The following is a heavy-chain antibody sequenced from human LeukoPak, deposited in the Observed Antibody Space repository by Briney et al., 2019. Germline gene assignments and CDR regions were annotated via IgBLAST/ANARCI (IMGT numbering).Heavy chain of an antibody. V-gene: IGHV3-23*01. Sequence: GGSLRLSCAASGFTFSSYAMGWVRQAPGKGLEWVSAISGSGGSTYYADSVKGRFTISRDNSKNTLYLQMNSLRAEDTAVYYCAKVGLWFGELLADTLFDYWGQGPLVTVSS. CDR3: AKVGLWFGELLADTLFDY. CDR2: ISGSGGST. CDR1: GFTFSSYA. D-gene: IGHD3-10*01. J-gene: IGHJ4*02.